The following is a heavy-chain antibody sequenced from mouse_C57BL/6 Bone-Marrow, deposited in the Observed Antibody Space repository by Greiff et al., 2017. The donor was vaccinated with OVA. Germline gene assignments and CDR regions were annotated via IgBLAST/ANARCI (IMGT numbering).Heavy chain of an antibody. Sequence: DVHLVESEGGLVQPGSSMKLSCTASGFTFSDYYMAWVRQVPEKGLEWVANINYDGSSTYYLDSLKSRFIISRDNAKNILYLQMSSLKSEDTATYYCARESYYGSSFWYFDVWGTGTTVTVSS. D-gene: IGHD1-1*01. CDR3: ARESYYGSSFWYFDV. CDR2: INYDGSST. V-gene: IGHV5-16*01. J-gene: IGHJ1*03. CDR1: GFTFSDYY.